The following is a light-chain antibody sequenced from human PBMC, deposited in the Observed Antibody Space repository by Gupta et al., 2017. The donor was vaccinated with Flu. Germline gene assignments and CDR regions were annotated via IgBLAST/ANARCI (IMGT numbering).Light chain of an antibody. V-gene: IGKV4-1*01. J-gene: IGKJ1*01. Sequence: DIVMTQPPDFLAVSLGESSTLNCKSSQNVLYVSNNKSYLAWYQQKAGQPPELLINWASSRESGVPERFSGSGSATEFSLTISSLQAEDVAVYYCQQYYSTPWTFGQGTSVEIK. CDR3: QQYYSTPWT. CDR1: QNVLYVSNNKSY. CDR2: WAS.